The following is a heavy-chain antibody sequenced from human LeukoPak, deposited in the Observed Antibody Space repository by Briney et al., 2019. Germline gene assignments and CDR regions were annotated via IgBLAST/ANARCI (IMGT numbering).Heavy chain of an antibody. V-gene: IGHV4-39*07. CDR3: SRTAKYSSGWHAYYYYMDV. CDR1: GGSISTYY. CDR2: IYYSGST. D-gene: IGHD6-19*01. Sequence: SETLSLTCTVSGGSISTYYWGWIRQPPGKGLEWIGSIYYSGSTNYNPSLKSRVTISVDKSKNHFSLNLSSVTAADTAVYYCSRTAKYSSGWHAYYYYMDVWGKGTTVTVSS. J-gene: IGHJ6*03.